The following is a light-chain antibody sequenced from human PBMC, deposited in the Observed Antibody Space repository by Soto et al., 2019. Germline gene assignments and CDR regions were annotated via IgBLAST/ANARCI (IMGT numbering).Light chain of an antibody. V-gene: IGKV3-20*01. J-gene: IGKJ1*01. CDR3: QQYGRSPWT. Sequence: DIVLTQSPGTLSLSPGGRASLSCSASQSVSSGHLAWYQQKPGQAPRLLIYGASSRATGIPDRFSGSGSGTDFTLTISRLEPEDIAVFYCQQYGRSPWTFGQGTKVDIK. CDR1: QSVSSGH. CDR2: GAS.